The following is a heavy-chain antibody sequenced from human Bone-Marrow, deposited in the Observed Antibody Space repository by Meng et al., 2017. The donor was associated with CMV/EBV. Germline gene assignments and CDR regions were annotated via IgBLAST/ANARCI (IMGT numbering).Heavy chain of an antibody. CDR1: GFTVSSNY. CDR2: IYSGGST. V-gene: IGHV3-53*01. D-gene: IGHD4-17*01. Sequence: LSLTCAASGFTVSSNYMSWVRQAPGKGLAWVSVIYSGGSTYYADSVKGRFTISRDNSKNTLYLQMNSLRAEDTAVYYCARSDYAYDAFDIWGQGTMVTVSS. CDR3: ARSDYAYDAFDI. J-gene: IGHJ3*02.